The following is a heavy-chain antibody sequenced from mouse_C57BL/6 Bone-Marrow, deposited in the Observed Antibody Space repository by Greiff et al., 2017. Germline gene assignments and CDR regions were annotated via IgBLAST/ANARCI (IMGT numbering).Heavy chain of an antibody. D-gene: IGHD2-2*01. CDR2: ISSGGDYI. J-gene: IGHJ2*01. V-gene: IGHV5-9-1*02. Sequence: EVQGVESGEGLVKPGGSLKLSCAASGFTFSSYAMSWVRQTPEKRLEWVAYISSGGDYIYYADTVKGRFTISRDNARNTLDLQMSSLKSEDTAMYYCTRKYGYEYYVDYWGQGTTLTVSA. CDR3: TRKYGYEYYVDY. CDR1: GFTFSSYA.